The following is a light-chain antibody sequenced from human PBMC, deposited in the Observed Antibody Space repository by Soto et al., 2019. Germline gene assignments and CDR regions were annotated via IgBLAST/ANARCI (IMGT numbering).Light chain of an antibody. CDR1: QSVSNF. Sequence: EIVLTQSPATLSLSPGERATLSCRASQSVSNFLAWYQQKPGQGPRLLIYDASHRPTGIPARFSGSGSGTDFTLTIISLEPEDFAVYYCQQRSDWRFIFGPWTKVDIK. V-gene: IGKV3-11*01. CDR2: DAS. CDR3: QQRSDWRFI. J-gene: IGKJ3*01.